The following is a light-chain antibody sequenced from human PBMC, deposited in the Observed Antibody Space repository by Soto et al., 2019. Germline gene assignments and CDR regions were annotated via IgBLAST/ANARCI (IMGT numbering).Light chain of an antibody. CDR2: DAS. V-gene: IGKV1-5*01. CDR1: QSISSW. CDR3: QQYNSFWT. Sequence: DIQMTQSPSTLSASVGDRVTITCRASQSISSWLAWYQQKPGKAPKLLIYDASYLERGVPSRFSGSGSGTEFTVTGGERQAEDRAAYYCQQYNSFWTFGQGTKVEI. J-gene: IGKJ1*01.